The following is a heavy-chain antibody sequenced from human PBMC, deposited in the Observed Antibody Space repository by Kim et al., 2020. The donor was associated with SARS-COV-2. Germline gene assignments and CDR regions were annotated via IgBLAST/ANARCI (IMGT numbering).Heavy chain of an antibody. V-gene: IGHV3-23*01. CDR3: ANQIVVVPAAMSYTYYGMDV. J-gene: IGHJ6*02. Sequence: RFTISRDNSKNTLYLQMNSLRAEDTAVYYCANQIVVVPAAMSYTYYGMDVWGQGTTVTVSS. D-gene: IGHD2-2*01.